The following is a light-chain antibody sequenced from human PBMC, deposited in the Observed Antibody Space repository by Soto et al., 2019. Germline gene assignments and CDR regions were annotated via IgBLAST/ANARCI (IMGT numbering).Light chain of an antibody. Sequence: VIWMTQSPSLLSASTGDRVTISCRMSQSISSYLAWYQQKPGKAPELLIYAASTFQSGVPSRFSGSGSGKDITLTISCLQSEDFATYYCQQYYSIPPTFGQGNKVEIK. CDR2: AAS. CDR3: QQYYSIPPT. V-gene: IGKV1D-8*03. J-gene: IGKJ1*01. CDR1: QSISSY.